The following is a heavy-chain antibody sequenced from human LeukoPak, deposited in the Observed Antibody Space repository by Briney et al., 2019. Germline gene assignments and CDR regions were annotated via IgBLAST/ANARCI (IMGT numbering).Heavy chain of an antibody. V-gene: IGHV3-7*01. Sequence: TGGSLRLSCAASGFTFSDSWMSWVRQAPGKGLEWVANMNQDGSEKDYVDSVKGRFTISRDNARNSPYLQMGSLRAEDTAVYYCATYTHWVAGDVWGQGTTVTVSS. CDR2: MNQDGSEK. J-gene: IGHJ6*02. D-gene: IGHD3-16*01. CDR1: GFTFSDSW. CDR3: ATYTHWVAGDV.